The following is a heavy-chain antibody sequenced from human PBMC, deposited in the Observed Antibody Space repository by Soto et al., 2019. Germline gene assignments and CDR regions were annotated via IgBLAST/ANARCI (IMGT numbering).Heavy chain of an antibody. D-gene: IGHD2-8*01. Sequence: QVPLVQSGGEVERPGASVKVSCKASGYTFTNYGFSWVRQAPGQGLEWMGWISAYNGDTNYAQNLQGRVTMTTDTSTSTAYMELRSLSSDDTAVYYCAGDGGVLMVYAALDFWGQGTLVTVSS. CDR1: GYTFTNYG. CDR3: AGDGGVLMVYAALDF. CDR2: ISAYNGDT. J-gene: IGHJ4*02. V-gene: IGHV1-18*01.